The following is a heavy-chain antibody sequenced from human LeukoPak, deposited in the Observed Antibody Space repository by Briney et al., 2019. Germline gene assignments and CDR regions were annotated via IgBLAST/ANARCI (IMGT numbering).Heavy chain of an antibody. Sequence: GGSLRLSCAASGFTVSSNYMNWVRQAPGKGLEWVSYISGSSSTIYYADSVKGRFTISRDNAKNSLYLQMNSLRAEDTAVYYCVTNFDPDVDWGQGTLVTVSS. V-gene: IGHV3-48*01. CDR2: ISGSSSTI. J-gene: IGHJ4*02. CDR1: GFTVSSNY. CDR3: VTNFDPDVD. D-gene: IGHD3-9*01.